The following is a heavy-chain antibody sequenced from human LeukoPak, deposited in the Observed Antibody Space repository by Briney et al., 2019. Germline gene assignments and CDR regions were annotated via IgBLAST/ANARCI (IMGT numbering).Heavy chain of an antibody. Sequence: SVKVSCKASGGTLSSYAISWVRQAPGQGLEWMGGIIPIFGTANYAQKFQGRVTITADESTSTAYMELSSLRSEDTAVYYCARDQGEVVPAALYYYYYGMDVWGQGTTVTVSS. CDR1: GGTLSSYA. J-gene: IGHJ6*02. CDR2: IIPIFGTA. CDR3: ARDQGEVVPAALYYYYYGMDV. D-gene: IGHD2-2*01. V-gene: IGHV1-69*13.